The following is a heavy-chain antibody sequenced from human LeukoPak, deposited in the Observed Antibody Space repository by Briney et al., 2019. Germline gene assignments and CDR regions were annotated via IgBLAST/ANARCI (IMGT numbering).Heavy chain of an antibody. Sequence: GGSLRLSCVASGVTFSTYWMHWVRQAPGKGLVWVSRVKSDGSTTTYADSVKGRFTISGDNAKNTLYLQMNSLRAEDTAVYYCARGDPGHFDYWGQGTLVTVSS. V-gene: IGHV3-74*03. J-gene: IGHJ4*02. CDR1: GVTFSTYW. CDR2: VKSDGSTT. D-gene: IGHD2-21*02. CDR3: ARGDPGHFDY.